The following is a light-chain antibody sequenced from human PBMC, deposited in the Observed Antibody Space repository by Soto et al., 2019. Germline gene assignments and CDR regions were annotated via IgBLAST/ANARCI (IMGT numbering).Light chain of an antibody. CDR1: RKVASSL. CDR2: GAS. CDR3: QKYGTFWT. V-gene: IGKV3-20*01. Sequence: TVLTKSPGTLTLSPGARATLSCRASRKVASSLLVWYQQHPGQAPRLLIYGASSRATGIPDRFSGSGSGTDFTLTIRSLEPDDFAVYYCQKYGTFWTFGQGTKVDIK. J-gene: IGKJ1*01.